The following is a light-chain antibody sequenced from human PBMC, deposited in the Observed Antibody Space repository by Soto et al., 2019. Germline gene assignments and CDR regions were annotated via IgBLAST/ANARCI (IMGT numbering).Light chain of an antibody. CDR2: GAS. CDR3: QQYNNWPYT. J-gene: IGKJ2*01. CDR1: KSVSSN. V-gene: IGKV3-15*01. Sequence: ETVMTQSPATLSVSPGERATLSCRASKSVSSNLAWYQQKPGQAPRLLIYGASTRATGIPARFSGSGSGTEFTLTISSLQSEDFAVYYCQQYNNWPYTFGQGTKLEIK.